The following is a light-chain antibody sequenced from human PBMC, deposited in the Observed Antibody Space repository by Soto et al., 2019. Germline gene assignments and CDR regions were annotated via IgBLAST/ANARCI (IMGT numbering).Light chain of an antibody. Sequence: DIQMTQSPSSRSASVGDRVTITCRASQSISSWLAWYQQKPGKAPKLLIYKASTLKSGVPSRFSGSGSGTEFTLTISSLQSEDFAVYYCQHYNYWPYTLGQGTKVDIK. CDR2: KAS. J-gene: IGKJ2*01. CDR3: QHYNYWPYT. CDR1: QSISSW. V-gene: IGKV1-5*03.